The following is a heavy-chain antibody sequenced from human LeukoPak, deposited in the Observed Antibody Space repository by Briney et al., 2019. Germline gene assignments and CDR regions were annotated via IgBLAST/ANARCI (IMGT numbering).Heavy chain of an antibody. CDR2: IYTSGST. Sequence: SETLSLTCTVSGGSISSYYWSWIRQPAGKGLEWIGRIYTSGSTNYYPSLKSRVTMSVDTSKNQFSLKLSSVTAADTAVYYCAREGYCTNGVCHDAFDIWGQGTMVTVSS. J-gene: IGHJ3*02. CDR1: GGSISSYY. CDR3: AREGYCTNGVCHDAFDI. V-gene: IGHV4-4*07. D-gene: IGHD2-8*01.